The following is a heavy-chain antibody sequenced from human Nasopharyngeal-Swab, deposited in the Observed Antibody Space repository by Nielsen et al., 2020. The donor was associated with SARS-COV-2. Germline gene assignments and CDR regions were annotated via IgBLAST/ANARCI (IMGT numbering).Heavy chain of an antibody. D-gene: IGHD3-3*01. CDR1: GFTFSSYA. CDR3: AKWSHYDFWSGYSN. J-gene: IGHJ4*02. Sequence: GGSLRLSCVASGFTFSSYAMTWVRQAPGKGLEWVSLIYSGGIYSGGSSTYYADSVKGRFAISRDDSKNTLYLQMNSLRAEDTAVYYCAKWSHYDFWSGYSNWGQGTLVTVSS. CDR2: IYSGGIYSGGSST. V-gene: IGHV3-23*03.